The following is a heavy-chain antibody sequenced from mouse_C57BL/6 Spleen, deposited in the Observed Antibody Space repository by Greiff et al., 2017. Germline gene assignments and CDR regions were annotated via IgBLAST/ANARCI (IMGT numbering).Heavy chain of an antibody. CDR1: GFNIKDYY. V-gene: IGHV14-2*01. Sequence: EVKVVESGAELVKPGASVKLSCTASGFNIKDYYMHWVKQRTEQGLEWIGRIDPEDGETKYAPKFQGKATITADTSSNTAYLQLSSLTSEDTAVYYCANYGSSSYFDYWGQGTTLTVSS. D-gene: IGHD1-1*01. CDR3: ANYGSSSYFDY. CDR2: IDPEDGET. J-gene: IGHJ2*01.